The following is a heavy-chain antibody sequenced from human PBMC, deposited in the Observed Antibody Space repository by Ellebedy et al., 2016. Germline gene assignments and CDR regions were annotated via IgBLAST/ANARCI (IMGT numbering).Heavy chain of an antibody. Sequence: GESLKISXKGSGYNFTSYWIGWVRQMPGKGLEWMGRIDPSDSYTNYSPSFQGHVTISADKSISTAYLQWSSLKASDTAMYYCARQGGHTGSGWSPPSVDYWGQGTLVTVSS. CDR2: IDPSDSYT. J-gene: IGHJ4*02. CDR3: ARQGGHTGSGWSPPSVDY. D-gene: IGHD6-19*01. CDR1: GYNFTSYW. V-gene: IGHV5-10-1*01.